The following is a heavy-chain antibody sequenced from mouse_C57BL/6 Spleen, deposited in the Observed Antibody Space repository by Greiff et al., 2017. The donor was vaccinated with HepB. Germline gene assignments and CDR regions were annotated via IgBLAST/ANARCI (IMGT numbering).Heavy chain of an antibody. CDR2: ISDGGSYT. V-gene: IGHV5-4*01. Sequence: DVQLVESGGGLVKPGGSLKLSCAASGFTFSSYAMSWVRQTPEKRLEWVATISDGGSYTYYPDNVKGRFTISRDNAKNNLYLQMSHLKSEDTAMYYCARDDTTVVATSDYFDYWGQGTTLTVSS. CDR3: ARDDTTVVATSDYFDY. CDR1: GFTFSSYA. D-gene: IGHD1-1*01. J-gene: IGHJ2*01.